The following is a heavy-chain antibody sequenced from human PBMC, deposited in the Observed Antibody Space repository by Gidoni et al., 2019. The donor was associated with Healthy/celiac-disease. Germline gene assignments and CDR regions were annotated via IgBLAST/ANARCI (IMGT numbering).Heavy chain of an antibody. CDR2: IYYSGST. D-gene: IGHD2-2*01. CDR3: ARPNCSSTSCKTCYFDY. CDR1: GGSISSSSYY. Sequence: QLQLQESGPGLVKPSETLSLTCTVSGGSISSSSYYWGWIRQPPGKGLELMGSIYYSGSTYYHPSLKSRVTIAVDTSKNQFSLKLSSVTAAETAVYYWARPNCSSTSCKTCYFDYWGQGTLVTVSS. V-gene: IGHV4-39*01. J-gene: IGHJ4*02.